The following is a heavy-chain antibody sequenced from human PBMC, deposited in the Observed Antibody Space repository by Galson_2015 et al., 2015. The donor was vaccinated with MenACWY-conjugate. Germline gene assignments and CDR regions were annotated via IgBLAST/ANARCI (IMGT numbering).Heavy chain of an antibody. CDR1: GFTFSSYW. D-gene: IGHD5-12*01. Sequence: SLRLSCAASGFTFSSYWMHWVRHAPGKGLVWVSRTNSHGSSTSYADSVKGRFTISRDNAKNTLYLQMNSLRAEDTAVYYCARDRGGSGYDFDYWGQGTLVPVSS. V-gene: IGHV3-74*01. J-gene: IGHJ4*02. CDR3: ARDRGGSGYDFDY. CDR2: TNSHGSST.